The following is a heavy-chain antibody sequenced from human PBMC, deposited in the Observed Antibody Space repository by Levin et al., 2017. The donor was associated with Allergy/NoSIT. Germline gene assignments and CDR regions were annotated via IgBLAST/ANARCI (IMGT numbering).Heavy chain of an antibody. CDR1: GYTFTGYY. Sequence: ASVKVSCKASGYTFTGYYMHWVRQAPGQGLEWMGWINPNSGGTNYAQKFQGWVTMTRDTSISTAYMELSRLRSDDTAVYYCARARPAMVRGVIPSWFDPWGQGTLVTVSS. J-gene: IGHJ5*02. D-gene: IGHD3-10*01. CDR3: ARARPAMVRGVIPSWFDP. CDR2: INPNSGGT. V-gene: IGHV1-2*04.